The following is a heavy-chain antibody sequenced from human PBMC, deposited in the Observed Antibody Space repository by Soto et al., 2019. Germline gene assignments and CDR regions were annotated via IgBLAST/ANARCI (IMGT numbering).Heavy chain of an antibody. CDR3: AKNLPRTGRFDY. V-gene: IGHV4-30-4*01. J-gene: IGHJ4*02. Sequence: PSETLSLTCTVSGGSISSGDYYWSWIRQPPGKGLEWIGYIYYSGSTYYNPSLKNRVTISVDRSKNQFSLQMTSVTAADTAVYYCAKNLPRTGRFDYWGQGTLVTVSS. CDR1: GGSISSGDYY. CDR2: IYYSGST.